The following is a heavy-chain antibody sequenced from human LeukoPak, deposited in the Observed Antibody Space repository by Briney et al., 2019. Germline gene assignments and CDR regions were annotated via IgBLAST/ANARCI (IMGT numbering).Heavy chain of an antibody. Sequence: GESLQISCKGSGYTFTSYWIGWVRQLPGKGLEGMGIIYPGDSDTRYSPSFQGQLTISADKSISTAYLQWSSLKASYTAMYYCARVESSGPMITGAFDIWGQGTMVTVSS. J-gene: IGHJ3*02. CDR1: GYTFTSYW. CDR3: ARVESSGPMITGAFDI. D-gene: IGHD3-22*01. V-gene: IGHV5-51*01. CDR2: IYPGDSDT.